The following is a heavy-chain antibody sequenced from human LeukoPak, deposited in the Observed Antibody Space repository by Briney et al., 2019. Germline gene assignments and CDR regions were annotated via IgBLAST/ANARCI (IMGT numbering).Heavy chain of an antibody. CDR1: GFTFSSYG. D-gene: IGHD3-3*01. CDR2: IWYDGSNK. Sequence: PGGSLRLSCAASGFTFSSYGMHWVRQAPGKGLEWVAVIWYDGSNKYYADSVKGRFTISRDNSKNTLYLQMNSLRAEGTAVYYCAKDKGYDFWSGSLSTIPLYYFDYWGQGTLVTVSS. CDR3: AKDKGYDFWSGSLSTIPLYYFDY. V-gene: IGHV3-33*06. J-gene: IGHJ4*02.